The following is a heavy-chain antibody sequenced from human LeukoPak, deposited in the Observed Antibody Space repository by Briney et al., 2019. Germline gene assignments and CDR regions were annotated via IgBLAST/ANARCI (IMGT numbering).Heavy chain of an antibody. CDR3: ARGGLGYCSSTSCYIIDY. D-gene: IGHD2-2*02. J-gene: IGHJ4*02. CDR2: MNPNSGNT. Sequence: ASVKVSCKASGYTSTSYDINWVRQATGQGLEWMGWMNPNSGNTGYAQKFQGRVTITRNTSISTAYMELSSLRSEDTAVYYCARGGLGYCSSTSCYIIDYWGQGTLVTVSS. CDR1: GYTSTSYD. V-gene: IGHV1-8*03.